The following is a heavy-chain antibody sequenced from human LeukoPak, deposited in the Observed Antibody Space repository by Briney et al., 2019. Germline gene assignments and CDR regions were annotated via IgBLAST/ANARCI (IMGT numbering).Heavy chain of an antibody. V-gene: IGHV3-23*01. D-gene: IGHD2-15*01. CDR1: GFTFRNYA. CDR2: TSGSGDIK. CDR3: ANYRSGGGGYYSGLEH. J-gene: IGHJ4*02. Sequence: GGTLRLSCAASGFTFRNYAMTWVRQAPGKGLEWVSRTSGSGDIKLYADSVKGRFTISRTNSENRLYLQMNSLRAEDTAVHYCANYRSGGGGYYSGLEHWGQGTLVAVSS.